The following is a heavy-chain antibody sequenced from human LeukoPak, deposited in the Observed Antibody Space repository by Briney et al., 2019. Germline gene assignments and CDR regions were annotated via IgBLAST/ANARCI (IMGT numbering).Heavy chain of an antibody. CDR1: GGTFSSYA. CDR3: ARVGDPQTLDY. J-gene: IGHJ4*02. CDR2: IIPIFGTA. V-gene: IGHV1-69*05. D-gene: IGHD4-23*01. Sequence: ASVKVSCKVSGGTFSSYAISWVRQAPGQGLEWMGGIIPIFGTANYAQKFQGRVTITTDESTSTAYMELSSLRSEDTAVYYCARVGDPQTLDYWGQGTLVTVSS.